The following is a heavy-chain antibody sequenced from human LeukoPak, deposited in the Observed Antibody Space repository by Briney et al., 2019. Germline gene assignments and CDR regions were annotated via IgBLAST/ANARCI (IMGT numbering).Heavy chain of an antibody. J-gene: IGHJ4*02. Sequence: GRSLRLSCAASGFTFSSYAMHWVRQAPGKGLEWVAVISYDGSNKYYADSVKGRFTISRDNSKNTLYLQMNSLRAEDTAVYYCAREKQYSSSWYYFDYWGQGTLVTVSS. CDR2: ISYDGSNK. V-gene: IGHV3-30*04. D-gene: IGHD6-13*01. CDR1: GFTFSSYA. CDR3: AREKQYSSSWYYFDY.